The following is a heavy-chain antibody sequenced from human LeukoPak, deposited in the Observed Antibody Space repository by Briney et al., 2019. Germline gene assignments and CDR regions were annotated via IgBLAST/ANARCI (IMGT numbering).Heavy chain of an antibody. J-gene: IGHJ4*02. V-gene: IGHV3-30*18. CDR1: GFTFSSYG. CDR3: AKSRTVTTGFDY. Sequence: PGGSLRLSCAASGFTFSSYGMHWVRQAPGKGLEWVAVISYDGSNKYYADSVKGRFTISRDNSKNTLYLQMNSLRAEDTAVYYCAKSRTVTTGFDYWGQGTLVTVSS. CDR2: ISYDGSNK. D-gene: IGHD4-17*01.